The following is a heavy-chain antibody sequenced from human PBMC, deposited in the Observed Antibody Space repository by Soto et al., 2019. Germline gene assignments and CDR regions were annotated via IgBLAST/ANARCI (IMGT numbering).Heavy chain of an antibody. CDR3: ARWYYDFWSGYSPPTYYGMDV. V-gene: IGHV4-31*03. CDR1: GGSISSGGYY. D-gene: IGHD3-3*01. Sequence: PSETLSLTCTVSGGSISSGGYYWSWIRQHPGKGLEWIGYIYYSGSTYYNPSLKSRVTISVDTSKNQFSLKLSSVTAADTAVYYCARWYYDFWSGYSPPTYYGMDVWGQGTTVTVSS. J-gene: IGHJ6*02. CDR2: IYYSGST.